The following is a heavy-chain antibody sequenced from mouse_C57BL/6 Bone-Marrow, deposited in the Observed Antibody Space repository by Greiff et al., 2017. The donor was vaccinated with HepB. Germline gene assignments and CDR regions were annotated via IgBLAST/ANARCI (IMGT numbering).Heavy chain of an antibody. CDR3: ARVGGSSYSYWYFGV. CDR1: GYTFTSYW. Sequence: QVQLQQPGAELVRPGSSVKLSCKASGYTFTSYWMHWVKQRPIQGLEWIGNIDPSDSETHYNQKFKDKATLTVDKSSSTAYMQLSSLTSEDSAVYYCARVGGSSYSYWYFGVWGTGTTVTVFS. CDR2: IDPSDSET. D-gene: IGHD1-1*01. J-gene: IGHJ1*03. V-gene: IGHV1-52*01.